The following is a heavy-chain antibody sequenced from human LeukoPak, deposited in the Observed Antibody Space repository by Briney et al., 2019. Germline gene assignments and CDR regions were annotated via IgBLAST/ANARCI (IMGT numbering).Heavy chain of an antibody. V-gene: IGHV4-39*07. CDR1: GGSISSSSYY. Sequence: SETPSLTCTVSGGSISSSSYYWGWIRQPPGKGLEWIGSIYYSGSTNYNPSLKSRVTMSIDTSKNQFSLKLSSVTAADTAVYYCARVSLVRGAPDYYFDYWGQGTLVTVSS. CDR3: ARVSLVRGAPDYYFDY. CDR2: IYYSGST. J-gene: IGHJ4*02. D-gene: IGHD3-10*01.